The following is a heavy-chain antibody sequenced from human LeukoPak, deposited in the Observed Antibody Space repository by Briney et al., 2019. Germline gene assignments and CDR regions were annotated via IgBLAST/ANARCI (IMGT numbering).Heavy chain of an antibody. D-gene: IGHD1-26*01. Sequence: ETLSLICAVYGGSFSGYYWSWVRQPPGKGLEWIGEISHIGSTNYNPSLESRVTISVDTSKNQFSLKLSSVTAADTAVYYCARGRWEVRFDPWGQGTLVTVSS. CDR2: ISHIGST. J-gene: IGHJ5*02. V-gene: IGHV4-34*01. CDR1: GGSFSGYY. CDR3: ARGRWEVRFDP.